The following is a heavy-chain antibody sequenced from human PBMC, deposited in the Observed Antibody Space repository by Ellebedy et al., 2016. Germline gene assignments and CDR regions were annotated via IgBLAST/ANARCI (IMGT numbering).Heavy chain of an antibody. CDR2: IYWNDDK. V-gene: IGHV2-5*01. CDR3: AHKSTVHSVDY. Sequence: WVRQPPGKAPEWLAFIYWNDDKRYSPSLKNRLTITKDTSKNQVVLTMTNMAPVDTATYYCAHKSTVHSVDYWGQGTLVTVSS. D-gene: IGHD4-11*01. J-gene: IGHJ4*02.